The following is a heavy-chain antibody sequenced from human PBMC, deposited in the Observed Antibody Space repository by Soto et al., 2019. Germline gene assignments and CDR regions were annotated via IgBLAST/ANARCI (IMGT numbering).Heavy chain of an antibody. V-gene: IGHV1-3*01. D-gene: IGHD3-22*01. CDR1: GYTFTSYA. J-gene: IGHJ4*02. Sequence: ASVKVSCKDSGYTFTSYAMHWVRQAPGQRLEWMGWINAGNGNTKYSQKFQGRVTITRDTSASTAYMELSSLRSEDTAVYYCARDLYYYDSSGDDYWGQGTLVTVSS. CDR3: ARDLYYYDSSGDDY. CDR2: INAGNGNT.